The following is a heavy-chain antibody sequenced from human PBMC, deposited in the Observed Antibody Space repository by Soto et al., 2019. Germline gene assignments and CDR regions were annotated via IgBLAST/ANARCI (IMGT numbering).Heavy chain of an antibody. J-gene: IGHJ6*02. Sequence: PGESLKISCKGSGYSFTSYWIGWVRQMPGKGLEWMGIIYPGDSDTRYSPSFQGQVTISADKSISTAYLQWSSLKASDTAMYYCARHKVLPYSSSSLYYGMDVWGQGTTVTVSS. D-gene: IGHD6-6*01. V-gene: IGHV5-51*01. CDR3: ARHKVLPYSSSSLYYGMDV. CDR2: IYPGDSDT. CDR1: GYSFTSYW.